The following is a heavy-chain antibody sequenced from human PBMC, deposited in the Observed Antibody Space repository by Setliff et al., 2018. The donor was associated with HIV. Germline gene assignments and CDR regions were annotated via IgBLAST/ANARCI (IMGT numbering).Heavy chain of an antibody. D-gene: IGHD2-15*01. CDR1: GYTFTSNY. J-gene: IGHJ3*02. V-gene: IGHV1-8*01. Sequence: ASVKVSCKASGYTFTSNYINWVRQATGQGLEWMGCIDSYNGKTYYAQKFQGRVTMTRDTSTSTAYMEVSSLRSDDTAVYYCARHPAESNNLWVDALAIWGQGTMVTVSS. CDR2: IDSYNGKT. CDR3: ARHPAESNNLWVDALAI.